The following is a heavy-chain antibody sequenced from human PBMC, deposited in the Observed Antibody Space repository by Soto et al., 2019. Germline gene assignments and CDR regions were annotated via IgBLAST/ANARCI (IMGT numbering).Heavy chain of an antibody. CDR3: ANSAIVVIHPPNDY. Sequence: PGGSLRLSCAASGFTFSSYAMSWVRQAPGKGLEWVSAISGSGGSTYYADSVKGRFTISRDDSKNTLYLQMNSLRAEDTAVYYCANSAIVVIHPPNDYWGQGTLVTVSS. D-gene: IGHD3-22*01. CDR2: ISGSGGST. V-gene: IGHV3-23*01. CDR1: GFTFSSYA. J-gene: IGHJ4*02.